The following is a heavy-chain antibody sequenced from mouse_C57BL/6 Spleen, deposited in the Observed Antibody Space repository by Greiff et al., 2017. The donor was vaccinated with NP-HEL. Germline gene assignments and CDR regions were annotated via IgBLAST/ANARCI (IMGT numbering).Heavy chain of an antibody. CDR2: INPNNGGT. CDR3: ARREYYAPYAMDY. D-gene: IGHD1-1*01. J-gene: IGHJ4*01. V-gene: IGHV1-22*01. Sequence: EVQLQQSGPELVKPGASVKMSCKASGYTFTDYNMHWVKQSHGKSLEWIGYINPNNGGTSYNQKFKGKATLPVNKSSSTAYMELRSLTSEDSAVYYCARREYYAPYAMDYWGQGTSVTVSS. CDR1: GYTFTDYN.